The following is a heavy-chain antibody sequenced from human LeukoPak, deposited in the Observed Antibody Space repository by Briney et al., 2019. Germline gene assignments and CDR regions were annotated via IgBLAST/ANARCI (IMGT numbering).Heavy chain of an antibody. J-gene: IGHJ4*02. V-gene: IGHV4-38-2*02. Sequence: PSETLSLTCTVSGYSISSGYYWGWIRQPPGRGLEWFGRFHHSGSTYYTPSLKSRVTISVHTSKNQFSLKLSSVPAADTAVYYCARDGVGGATFDYWGQGTLVTVSS. CDR3: ARDGVGGATFDY. D-gene: IGHD3-16*01. CDR1: GYSISSGYY. CDR2: FHHSGST.